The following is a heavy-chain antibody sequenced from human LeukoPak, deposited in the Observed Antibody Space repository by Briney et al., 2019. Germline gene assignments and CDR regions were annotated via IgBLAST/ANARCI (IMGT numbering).Heavy chain of an antibody. CDR2: IFYSGST. CDR1: GGSISSRHHY. CDR3: ARLDNSGYYTIDY. J-gene: IGHJ4*02. V-gene: IGHV4-39*01. D-gene: IGHD3-22*01. Sequence: SETLSLTCTVSGGSISSRHHYWGWIRQPPGKGLESIGNIFYSGSTYYNPSLKSRVTITVDTSKNQFSLKLSSMTAADTAVYYCARLDNSGYYTIDYWGQGTLVTVSS.